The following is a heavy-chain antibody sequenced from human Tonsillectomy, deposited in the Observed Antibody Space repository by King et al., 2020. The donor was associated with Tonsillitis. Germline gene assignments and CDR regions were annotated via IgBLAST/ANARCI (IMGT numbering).Heavy chain of an antibody. CDR2: ISYDGSNK. CDR3: AKRYYYGMDV. CDR1: GFTFSSYG. V-gene: IGHV3-30*18. Sequence: VQLVESGGGVVQPGRSLRLSCAASGFTFSSYGMHWVRQAPGKGLEWVAVISYDGSNKYYADSVKGRFTISRDNSKNTLYLQMNSLRAEDTAVYYCAKRYYYGMDVWGQGTTVTVSS. J-gene: IGHJ6*02.